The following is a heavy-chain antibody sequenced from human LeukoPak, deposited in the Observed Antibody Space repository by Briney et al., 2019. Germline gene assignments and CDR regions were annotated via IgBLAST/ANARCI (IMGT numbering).Heavy chain of an antibody. CDR3: ARDLGCGGDCYAFDI. J-gene: IGHJ3*02. Sequence: SETLSLTCTVSGGSISSYYWSWIRQPPGKGLEWIGYIYYSGSINYNPSLKSRVTISVDTSKNQFSLKLSSVTAADTAVYYCARDLGCGGDCYAFDIWGQGTMVTVSS. CDR2: IYYSGSI. V-gene: IGHV4-59*01. D-gene: IGHD2-21*02. CDR1: GGSISSYY.